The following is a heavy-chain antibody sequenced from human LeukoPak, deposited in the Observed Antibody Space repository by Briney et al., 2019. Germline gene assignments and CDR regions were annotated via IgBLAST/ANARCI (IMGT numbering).Heavy chain of an antibody. D-gene: IGHD3-22*01. Sequence: GGSLRLSCAASGFTFSSYAMSWVRQAPGKGLEWVSAISGSGGSTYYADSVKGRFTISRDNSKNTLYLQMSSLRAEDTAVYYCAKDLGYYDRNRFDYWGQGTLVTVSS. J-gene: IGHJ4*02. CDR2: ISGSGGST. V-gene: IGHV3-23*01. CDR1: GFTFSSYA. CDR3: AKDLGYYDRNRFDY.